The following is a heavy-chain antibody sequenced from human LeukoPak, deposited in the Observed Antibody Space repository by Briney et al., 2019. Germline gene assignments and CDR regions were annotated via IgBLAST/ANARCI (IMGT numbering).Heavy chain of an antibody. Sequence: GGSLRLSCAASGFTFSSYSMNWVRQAPGKGLEWVSPISSSSSYIYYADSVKGRFTISRDNAKNSLYLQMNSLRAEDTAVYYCASTTITMVRGLRLDAFDIWGQGAMVTVSS. D-gene: IGHD3-10*01. CDR2: ISSSSSYI. V-gene: IGHV3-21*01. J-gene: IGHJ3*02. CDR3: ASTTITMVRGLRLDAFDI. CDR1: GFTFSSYS.